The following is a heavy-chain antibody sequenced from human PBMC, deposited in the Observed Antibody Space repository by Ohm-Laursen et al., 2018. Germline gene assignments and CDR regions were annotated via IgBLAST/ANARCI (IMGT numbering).Heavy chain of an antibody. V-gene: IGHV4-39*01. CDR1: GGSISSSSYY. J-gene: IGHJ5*02. D-gene: IGHD1-26*01. Sequence: GTLSLTCAVSGGSISSSSYYWGWIRQPPGKGLEWIGSIYYSGSTYYNPSLKSRVTISVDTSKTQFSLKLGSVTAADTAVYYCARHVEWEPGLVWFDPWGQGTLVTVSS. CDR3: ARHVEWEPGLVWFDP. CDR2: IYYSGST.